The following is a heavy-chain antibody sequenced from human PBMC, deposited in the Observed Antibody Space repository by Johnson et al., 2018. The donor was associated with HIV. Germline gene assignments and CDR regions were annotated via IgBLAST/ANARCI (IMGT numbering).Heavy chain of an antibody. V-gene: IGHV3-7*01. CDR2: IKQDGSEK. CDR3: ARDLYNYDDSSGLGYAFDI. J-gene: IGHJ3*02. Sequence: VQLVESGGGLVQPGGSLRLSCAASGFTFSSYWMSWVRQAPGKGLEWVANIKQDGSEKYYVDSVKGRFTISRDNAKNSLYLQMNSLRAEDTAVYYCARDLYNYDDSSGLGYAFDIWGQGTMVTVSS. CDR1: GFTFSSYW. D-gene: IGHD3-22*01.